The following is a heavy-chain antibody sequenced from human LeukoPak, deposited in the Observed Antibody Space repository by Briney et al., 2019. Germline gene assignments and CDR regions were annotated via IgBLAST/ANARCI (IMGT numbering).Heavy chain of an antibody. V-gene: IGHV4-39*07. CDR1: GGSLSSTIYY. D-gene: IGHD5-24*01. CDR3: AREGDGYNLFH. CDR2: IYYRGST. Sequence: PSETLSLTCTVSGGSLSSTIYYWGWIRQPPGKGLEWIGSIYYRGSTYYNPSLKSRVAISVDTSKNQFSLKLSSVTAADTAVYYCAREGDGYNLFHWGQGTLVTVSS. J-gene: IGHJ4*02.